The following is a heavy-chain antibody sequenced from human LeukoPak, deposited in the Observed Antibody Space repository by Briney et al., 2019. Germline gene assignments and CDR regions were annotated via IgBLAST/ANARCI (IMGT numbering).Heavy chain of an antibody. CDR1: GGTFSSYA. D-gene: IGHD3-22*01. Sequence: SVKVSCKASGGTFSSYAISWVRQAPGQGLEWMGGIIPIFGTANYAQKFQGRVTITADESTSTAYMELSSLRSEDTAVYYCAREYYYDSSGYFGYWGQGTLVTVSS. V-gene: IGHV1-69*13. CDR2: IIPIFGTA. CDR3: AREYYYDSSGYFGY. J-gene: IGHJ4*02.